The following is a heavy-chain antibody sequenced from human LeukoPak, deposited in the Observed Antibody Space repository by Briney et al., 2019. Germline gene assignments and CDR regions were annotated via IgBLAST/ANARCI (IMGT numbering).Heavy chain of an antibody. D-gene: IGHD3-22*01. CDR1: GGSVSSGSYY. J-gene: IGHJ4*02. Sequence: SETLSLTCTVSGGSVSSGSYYWSWIRQPPGKGLQWIGYIYYSGSTRYNPSLKSRVTISVDTSKNQFSLKLSSVTAADTAVYYCARPRDTSGYHPFDYWGQGTLVTVSS. V-gene: IGHV4-61*01. CDR2: IYYSGST. CDR3: ARPRDTSGYHPFDY.